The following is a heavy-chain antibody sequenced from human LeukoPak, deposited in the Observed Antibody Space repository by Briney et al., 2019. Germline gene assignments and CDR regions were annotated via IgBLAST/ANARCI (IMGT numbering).Heavy chain of an antibody. V-gene: IGHV3-43*02. CDR3: AKRSGSPHNFDY. Sequence: GGSLRLSCAASGFSFHERDMHWVRHAPGKGLEWVSLISGDGGNKQYADSVKGRFTISRDNSKNLLSLQMNSLRGDDTAFYYCAKRSGSPHNFDYWGQGALVTVSS. CDR1: GFSFHERD. J-gene: IGHJ4*02. CDR2: ISGDGGNK. D-gene: IGHD1-1*01.